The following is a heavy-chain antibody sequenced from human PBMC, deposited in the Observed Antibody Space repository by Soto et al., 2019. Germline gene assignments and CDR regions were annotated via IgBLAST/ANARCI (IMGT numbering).Heavy chain of an antibody. CDR2: ISTDGSST. CDR3: ARATGSNHPFDS. J-gene: IGHJ4*02. V-gene: IGHV3-74*01. D-gene: IGHD2-2*01. Sequence: EVQLVESGGGLVQPGGSLRLSCAATGFTFSTYWMHWVRQGPGKGLVWVSRISTDGSSTTYADSVKGRFTISRDNAKNTLYLQMNSLSAEDTAVYYCARATGSNHPFDSWGQGTLVTVSS. CDR1: GFTFSTYW.